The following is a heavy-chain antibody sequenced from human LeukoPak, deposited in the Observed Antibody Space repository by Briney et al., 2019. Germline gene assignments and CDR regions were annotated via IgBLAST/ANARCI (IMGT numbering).Heavy chain of an antibody. D-gene: IGHD1-1*01. CDR3: ARGTERASWFDP. J-gene: IGHJ5*02. CDR2: IYHSGST. CDR1: GGSISSYH. Sequence: SETLSLTCTVSGGSISSYHWSWIRQPPGKGLEWIGYIYHSGSTYYSPSLKSRVTISVDRSKNQFSLKLSSVTAADTAVYYCARGTERASWFDPWGQGTLVTVSS. V-gene: IGHV4-59*12.